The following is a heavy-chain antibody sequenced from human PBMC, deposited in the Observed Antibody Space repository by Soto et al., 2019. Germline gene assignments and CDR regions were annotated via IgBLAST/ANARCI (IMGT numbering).Heavy chain of an antibody. V-gene: IGHV1-3*01. CDR2: INAGNGNT. CDR3: ARGYKAAAGNVDY. Sequence: ASVKVSCKASGYTFTSYAMHWVRQAPGQRLEWMGWINAGNGNTKYSQKFQGRVTITRDTSASTAYIELSSLRSEDTAVYYCARGYKAAAGNVDYWGQGTLVTVSS. J-gene: IGHJ4*02. D-gene: IGHD6-13*01. CDR1: GYTFTSYA.